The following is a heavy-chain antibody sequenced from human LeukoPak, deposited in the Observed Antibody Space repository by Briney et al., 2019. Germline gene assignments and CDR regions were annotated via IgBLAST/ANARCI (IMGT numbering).Heavy chain of an antibody. V-gene: IGHV3-48*01. CDR1: GFSFSSYS. CDR2: ISGSSSHI. CDR3: ARAPPDYGGYTNDY. D-gene: IGHD4-23*01. Sequence: GGSLRLSCAASGFSFSSYSMNWVRQAPGKGLEWVSYISGSSSHIYYADSVKGRFTISRDNAKTSLYLQMNSLRAEDTAVYYCARAPPDYGGYTNDYWGQGTLVTVSS. J-gene: IGHJ4*02.